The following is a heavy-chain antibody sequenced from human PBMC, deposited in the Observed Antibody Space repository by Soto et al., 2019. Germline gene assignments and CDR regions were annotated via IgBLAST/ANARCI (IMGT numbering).Heavy chain of an antibody. CDR1: GFTFSSYA. J-gene: IGHJ4*02. CDR3: AKSETYYDILTGYYTPPYFDY. Sequence: SLRLSCAASGFTFSSYAMSWVRQAPGKGLEWVSAISSSGGSTYYADSVKGRFTISRDNSKNTLYLQMNSLRAEDTAVYYCAKSETYYDILTGYYTPPYFDYWGQGTLVTVSS. CDR2: ISSSGGST. V-gene: IGHV3-23*01. D-gene: IGHD3-9*01.